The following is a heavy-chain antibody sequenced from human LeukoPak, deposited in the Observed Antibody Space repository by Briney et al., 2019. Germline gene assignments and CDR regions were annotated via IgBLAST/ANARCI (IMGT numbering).Heavy chain of an antibody. CDR2: ISNTGGTT. D-gene: IGHD5-12*01. V-gene: IGHV3-23*01. Sequence: GGSLRFSCAPSGFTLSSFAMSWVRQAPGKGLEWVSAISNTGGTTYYADSVKGRFTISRDNSKNALYLQMNSLRAEDTAVYYCAKTRNGYTTEYLHHWGQGTLVTVSS. CDR1: GFTLSSFA. J-gene: IGHJ1*01. CDR3: AKTRNGYTTEYLHH.